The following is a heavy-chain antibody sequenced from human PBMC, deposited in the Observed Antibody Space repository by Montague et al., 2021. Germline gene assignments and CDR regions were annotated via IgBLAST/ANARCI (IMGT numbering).Heavy chain of an antibody. Sequence: SLRLSCAASEFTFSNYWMSWVRQAPGKGLEWVANIKQDGSEKHYVDSVKGRFTISRDNAKNSLYLQMNSLRAEDTAVYFCARDQGQGYCGGDCYVGLDYWGQGTLVTVSS. CDR1: EFTFSNYW. D-gene: IGHD2-21*01. J-gene: IGHJ4*02. V-gene: IGHV3-7*01. CDR2: IKQDGSEK. CDR3: ARDQGQGYCGGDCYVGLDY.